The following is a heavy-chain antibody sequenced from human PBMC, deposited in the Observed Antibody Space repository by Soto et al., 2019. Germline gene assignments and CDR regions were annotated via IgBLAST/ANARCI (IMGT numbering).Heavy chain of an antibody. CDR1: GGTFSSYA. V-gene: IGHV1-69*06. CDR3: ARDHIAARPVYYYGMDV. Sequence: SVKVSCKASGGTFSSYAISWVRQAPGQGLEWMGGIIPIFGTANYAQKFQGRVTITADKSTSTAYMELSSLRSEDTAVYYCARDHIAARPVYYYGMDVWGQGTTVTVS. J-gene: IGHJ6*02. CDR2: IIPIFGTA. D-gene: IGHD6-6*01.